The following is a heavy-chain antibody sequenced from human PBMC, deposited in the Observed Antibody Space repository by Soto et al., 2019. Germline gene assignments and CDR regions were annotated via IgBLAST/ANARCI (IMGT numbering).Heavy chain of an antibody. Sequence: SETLSLTCTVSGGSISSGDYYWSWIRQPPGKGLQWIGYIYYSGSTYYNPSLKSRVTISVDTSKNQFSLKLSSVTAADTAVYYCARDERIQVRFLEWSPTTYYYYGMDVWGQGTTVTVSS. J-gene: IGHJ6*02. D-gene: IGHD3-3*01. CDR1: GGSISSGDYY. CDR3: ARDERIQVRFLEWSPTTYYYYGMDV. V-gene: IGHV4-30-4*01. CDR2: IYYSGST.